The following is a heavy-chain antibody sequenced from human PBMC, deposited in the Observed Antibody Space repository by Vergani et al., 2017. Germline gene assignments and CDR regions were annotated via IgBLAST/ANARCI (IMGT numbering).Heavy chain of an antibody. V-gene: IGHV3-48*03. CDR2: ISSSGTI. Sequence: EVQLVESGGVLVQPGGCLRLYCAASGFTLSSYEMNWVRQAPGKGLEWVSYISSSGTIKYADSVKGRFTIPRDNAKKSLYLQMNSLRAEDTAVYYCARDLGGLGHYYYYMDVWGKGTTVIVS. J-gene: IGHJ6*03. CDR1: GFTLSSYE. D-gene: IGHD3-16*01. CDR3: ARDLGGLGHYYYYMDV.